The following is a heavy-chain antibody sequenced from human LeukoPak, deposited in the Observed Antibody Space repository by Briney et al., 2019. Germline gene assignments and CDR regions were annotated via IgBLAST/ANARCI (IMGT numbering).Heavy chain of an antibody. D-gene: IGHD2-15*01. J-gene: IGHJ4*02. CDR2: IKQDGSEK. V-gene: IGHV3-7*01. CDR3: ARLRDGRGYYFDY. CDR1: GFTLSSYW. Sequence: PGGSLRLSCAASGFTLSSYWMSWVRQAPGEGLEWVANIKQDGSEKYYVDSVKGRFTISRDNAKNSLYLQMNSRRAEDTAVYYCARLRDGRGYYFDYWGQGTLVTVSS.